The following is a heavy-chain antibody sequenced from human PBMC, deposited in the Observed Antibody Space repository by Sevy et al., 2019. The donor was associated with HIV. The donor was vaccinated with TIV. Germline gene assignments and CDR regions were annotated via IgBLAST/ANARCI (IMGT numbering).Heavy chain of an antibody. D-gene: IGHD3-10*01. Sequence: ASVKVSCKASGYTFTSYGISWVRQAPGQGLEWMGWISAYNGNTNYAQKLQGRVTMTTDTSTSTVYMELRSLRSDDTAVYYCARDGDDYYGSGSVDYWGQGTLVTVSS. CDR2: ISAYNGNT. CDR1: GYTFTSYG. V-gene: IGHV1-18*04. CDR3: ARDGDDYYGSGSVDY. J-gene: IGHJ4*02.